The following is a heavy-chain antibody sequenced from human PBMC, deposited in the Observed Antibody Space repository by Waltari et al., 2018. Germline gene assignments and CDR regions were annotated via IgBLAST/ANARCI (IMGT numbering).Heavy chain of an antibody. V-gene: IGHV3-48*02. CDR3: ARDRGVSGY. CDR2: ISTSSSTI. Sequence: EVQLVESGGGLVQPGGSLGLSCAAFGFTFCIYSMNWGRQAPGKGLEWVSYISTSSSTIYYADSVKGRFTISRDNAKNSLYLEMNSLTDEDTAVYYCARDRGVSGYWGQGTLVTVSS. J-gene: IGHJ4*02. D-gene: IGHD3-16*01. CDR1: GFTFCIYS.